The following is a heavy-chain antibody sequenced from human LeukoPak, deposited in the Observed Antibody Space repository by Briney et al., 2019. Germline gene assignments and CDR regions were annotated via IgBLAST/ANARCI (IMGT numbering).Heavy chain of an antibody. J-gene: IGHJ3*02. CDR1: GGSFSGYY. CDR2: INHSGST. V-gene: IGHV4-34*01. Sequence: PSETLSLTCAVYGGSFSGYYWSWIRQPPGKGLEWIGEINHSGSTNYNPSLKSRVTISVDTSKNQFSLKLSSVTAADTAVYYCARGGSSILTRLRPLNAFDIWGQGTMVTVSS. CDR3: ARGGSSILTRLRPLNAFDI. D-gene: IGHD2-21*01.